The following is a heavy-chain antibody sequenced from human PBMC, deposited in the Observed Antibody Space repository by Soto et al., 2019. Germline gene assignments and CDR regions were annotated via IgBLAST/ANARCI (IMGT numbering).Heavy chain of an antibody. CDR1: GFTFSSYA. CDR2: ISYDGSNK. Sequence: PGGSLRLSCAASGFTFSSYAMHWVRQAPGKGLEWVAVISYDGSNKYYADSVKGRFTISRDNSKNTLYLQMNSLRAEDTAVYYCARGPAAMLNWFDPWGQGTLVTVSS. V-gene: IGHV3-30-3*01. D-gene: IGHD2-2*01. CDR3: ARGPAAMLNWFDP. J-gene: IGHJ5*02.